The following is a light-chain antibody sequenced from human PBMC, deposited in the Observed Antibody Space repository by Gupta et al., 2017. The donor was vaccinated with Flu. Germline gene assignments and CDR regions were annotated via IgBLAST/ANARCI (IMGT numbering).Light chain of an antibody. V-gene: IGKV4-1*01. CDR3: HQEDNLPIT. CDR2: CAS. CDR1: QSVLYDSNKKNY. Sequence: DYVMTHSRESLAVSLGERATINCKSSQSVLYDSNKKNYLSWYQQKPGQPPKLLISCASSRVSGVPYRFIGSVSSTDFPLTISSLQAEDVAIYFCHQEDNLPITFGHGTRVDIK. J-gene: IGKJ3*01.